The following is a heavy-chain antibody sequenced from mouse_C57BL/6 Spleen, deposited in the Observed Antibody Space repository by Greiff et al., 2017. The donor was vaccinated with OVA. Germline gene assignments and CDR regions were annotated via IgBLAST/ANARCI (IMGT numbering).Heavy chain of an antibody. D-gene: IGHD1-1*01. V-gene: IGHV3-6*01. CDR1: GYSITSGYY. CDR2: ISYDGSN. CDR3: ARGVLLRYYFDY. J-gene: IGHJ2*01. Sequence: EVQLQESGPGLVKPSQSLSLTCSVTGYSITSGYYWNWIRQFPGNKLEWMGYISYDGSNNYNPSLKNRISITRDTSKNQFFLKLNSVTTEDTATYYCARGVLLRYYFDYWGQGTTLTVSS.